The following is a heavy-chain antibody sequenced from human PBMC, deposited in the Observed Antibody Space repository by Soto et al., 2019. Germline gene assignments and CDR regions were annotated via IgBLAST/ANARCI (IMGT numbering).Heavy chain of an antibody. V-gene: IGHV5-51*01. CDR1: GYSFTTYW. J-gene: IGHJ4*02. CDR2: IFPADSDT. CDR3: ARHGSSGWYDQSDY. Sequence: GESLKISCEVSGYSFTTYWMGWVRQMPGKGLEWIGIIFPADSDTRYSPSFEGQVTISADTPTNTVYLQWSSLKSPDSAIYYCARHGSSGWYDQSDYWGQGTPVTVSS. D-gene: IGHD6-19*01.